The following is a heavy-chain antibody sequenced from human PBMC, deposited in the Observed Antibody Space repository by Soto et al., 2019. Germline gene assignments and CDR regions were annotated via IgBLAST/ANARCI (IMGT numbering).Heavy chain of an antibody. Sequence: PGGSLRLSCAASGFTFSSYLMSWVRQAPGKGLEWVANIKQDGSEKYYVDSVKGRFTISRDNAKNSLYLQMNSLRAEDTAVYYCARPSGDDFWGGYYTYYYYYMDVWGKGTTVTDPS. CDR2: IKQDGSEK. D-gene: IGHD3-3*01. CDR3: ARPSGDDFWGGYYTYYYYYMDV. J-gene: IGHJ6*03. V-gene: IGHV3-7*01. CDR1: GFTFSSYL.